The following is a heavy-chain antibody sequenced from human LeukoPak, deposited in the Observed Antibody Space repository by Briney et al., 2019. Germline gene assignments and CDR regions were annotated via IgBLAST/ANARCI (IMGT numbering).Heavy chain of an antibody. CDR1: GFTFSSYD. CDR3: ARKLTGTAYFDC. CDR2: IHSSGGTI. J-gene: IGHJ4*02. V-gene: IGHV3-48*03. D-gene: IGHD3-9*01. Sequence: GGTLRLSCAASGFTFSSYDMNWVRQAPGKGLEWVSYIHSSGGTIYYADSVKGRFTISRDSAKNSVYLRMNSLRAEDTALYYCARKLTGTAYFDCWGQGTLVTVSS.